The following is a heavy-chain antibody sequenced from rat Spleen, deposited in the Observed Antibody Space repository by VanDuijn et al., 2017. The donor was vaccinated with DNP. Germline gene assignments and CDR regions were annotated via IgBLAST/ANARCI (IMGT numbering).Heavy chain of an antibody. Sequence: EVQLVESGGGLVQPGRSLKLSCTASGFTFSNYGMAWVRQAPTKGLEWVASLSTGGDKSAYRDSVKGRFIIFRDDAKNTQYLQMDSLRSEDTATYYCATAGTITTLSTGRFAYWGQGTLVTVSS. CDR3: ATAGTITTLSTGRFAY. CDR2: LSTGGDKS. J-gene: IGHJ3*01. D-gene: IGHD1-10*01. V-gene: IGHV5S13*01. CDR1: GFTFSNYG.